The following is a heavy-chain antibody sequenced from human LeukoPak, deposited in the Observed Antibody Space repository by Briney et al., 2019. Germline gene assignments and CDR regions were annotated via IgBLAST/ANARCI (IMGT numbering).Heavy chain of an antibody. V-gene: IGHV1-46*01. CDR1: GYTFTSYY. CDR3: ARGGSTYIVGPTKGVDY. D-gene: IGHD1-26*01. CDR2: INPSDGST. Sequence: ASVKVSCKASGYTFTSYYMHWVRQAPGQGPEWMGMINPSDGSTNYAQKFQGRVTMTRDTSTSTAYMYLSSLRSEDTAVYYCARGGSTYIVGPTKGVDYWGQGTLVTVSS. J-gene: IGHJ4*02.